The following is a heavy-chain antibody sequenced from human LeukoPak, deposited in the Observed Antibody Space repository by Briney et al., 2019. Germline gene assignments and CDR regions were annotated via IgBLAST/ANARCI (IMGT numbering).Heavy chain of an antibody. Sequence: ASVKVSRKASGYTFTSYGISWVRQAPGQGLEWMGWISAYNGNTNYAQKLQGRVTMTTDTSTSTAYMELRSLRSDDTAVYYCARARSQLWFGESPFDYWGQGTLVTVPS. CDR1: GYTFTSYG. J-gene: IGHJ4*02. CDR3: ARARSQLWFGESPFDY. CDR2: ISAYNGNT. V-gene: IGHV1-18*01. D-gene: IGHD3-10*01.